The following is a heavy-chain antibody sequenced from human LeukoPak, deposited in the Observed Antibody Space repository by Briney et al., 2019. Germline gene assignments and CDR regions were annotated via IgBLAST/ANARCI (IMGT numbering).Heavy chain of an antibody. CDR1: GFTVSSNY. CDR2: IYSGGST. J-gene: IGHJ3*02. Sequence: GGSLRLSCAASGFTVSSNYMSWVRQAPGKGLEWVSVIYSGGSTYCADSVKGRFTISRDNSKNTLYLQMNSLRAEDTAVYYCARDTRVVTGAFDIWGQGTMVTVSS. D-gene: IGHD4-23*01. CDR3: ARDTRVVTGAFDI. V-gene: IGHV3-53*01.